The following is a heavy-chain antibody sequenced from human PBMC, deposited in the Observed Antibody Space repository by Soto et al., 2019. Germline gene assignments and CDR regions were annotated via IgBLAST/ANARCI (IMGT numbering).Heavy chain of an antibody. J-gene: IGHJ4*02. V-gene: IGHV1-18*01. CDR3: ARGGAPIDS. CDR1: GYTFTSYG. Sequence: QGQLVQSGAAVKKPGASVKVSCKAPGYTFTSYGSTWARQAPGQGREWMGWISAYNGNTNYAQKLQGTVTMTTDTSTSTAYMELRSLGSDDTAVYYCARGGAPIDSWGQGTLVTVSS. D-gene: IGHD3-16*01. CDR2: ISAYNGNT.